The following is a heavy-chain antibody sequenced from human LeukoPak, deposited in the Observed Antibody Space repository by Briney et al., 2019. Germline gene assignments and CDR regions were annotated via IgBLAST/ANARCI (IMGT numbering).Heavy chain of an antibody. Sequence: GASVNVSCKASGYTFTSYDINWVRQATGQGLEWMGWMNPNSGNTGYAQKFQGRVTITRNTSISTAYMELSSLRSEDTAVYYCARANYGDSGWFDPWGQGTLVTVSS. V-gene: IGHV1-8*03. CDR1: GYTFTSYD. D-gene: IGHD4-17*01. CDR3: ARANYGDSGWFDP. J-gene: IGHJ5*02. CDR2: MNPNSGNT.